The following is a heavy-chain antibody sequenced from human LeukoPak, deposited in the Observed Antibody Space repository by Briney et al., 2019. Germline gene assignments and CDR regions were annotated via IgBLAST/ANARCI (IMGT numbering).Heavy chain of an antibody. V-gene: IGHV3-7*01. Sequence: GGSLRLSCAASGFTFSTYWMTWVRQSPGKGLEWVANIKPDGSEKYFVDSVKGRFTISRDNAKNALYLKMNSLRAEDTAEYFCARERMYSGSGSTYPYYDYWGQGTLVTVSS. D-gene: IGHD3-10*01. CDR1: GFTFSTYW. CDR3: ARERMYSGSGSTYPYYDY. CDR2: IKPDGSEK. J-gene: IGHJ4*02.